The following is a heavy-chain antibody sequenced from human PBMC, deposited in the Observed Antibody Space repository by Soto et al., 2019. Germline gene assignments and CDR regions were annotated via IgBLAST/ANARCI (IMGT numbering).Heavy chain of an antibody. J-gene: IGHJ5*02. CDR2: IYNSGST. D-gene: IGHD6-13*01. CDR3: ARERPDGSRLDP. CDR1: GGSINNNGYF. V-gene: IGHV4-30-4*01. Sequence: PSETLSLTCTVSGGSINNNGYFWSWIRQPPGSGLEWIGHIYNSGSTYSNPSLKSRLTISVDTSKNQFSPKLSSVTAADTAVYYCARERPDGSRLDPWGQGTLVTVSS.